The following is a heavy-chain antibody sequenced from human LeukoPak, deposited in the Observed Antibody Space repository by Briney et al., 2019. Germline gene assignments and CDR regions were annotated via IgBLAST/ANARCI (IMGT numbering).Heavy chain of an antibody. CDR1: GFDVSFNY. Sequence: PGGSLRLSCAASGFDVSFNYVGWVRQAPGKGLEWVSVIYSGGSTYYADSVKGRFTISRDNSKNTLYLQMNSLRAEDTAVYYCARDRPTADAFDIWGQGTMVTVSS. CDR3: ARDRPTADAFDI. V-gene: IGHV3-66*01. CDR2: IYSGGST. D-gene: IGHD1-14*01. J-gene: IGHJ3*02.